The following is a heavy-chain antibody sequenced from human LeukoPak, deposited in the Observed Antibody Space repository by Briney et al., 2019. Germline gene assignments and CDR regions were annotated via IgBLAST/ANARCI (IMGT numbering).Heavy chain of an antibody. CDR3: ARGVLETNSVAFDL. Sequence: PGGSLRLSCAASGVTFSRYCMHWVRQAPGKGLVWVSRIKSDGRSASYADWVKGRFTTSTDNAKNTLYLQMNSLRVEDTALYYCARGVLETNSVAFDLWGQGTMVTVSS. CDR2: IKSDGRSA. V-gene: IGHV3-74*01. CDR1: GVTFSRYC. D-gene: IGHD3-3*01. J-gene: IGHJ3*01.